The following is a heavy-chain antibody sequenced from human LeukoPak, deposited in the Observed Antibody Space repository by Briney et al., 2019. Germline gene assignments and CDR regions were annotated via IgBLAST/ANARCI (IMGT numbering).Heavy chain of an antibody. J-gene: IGHJ3*02. D-gene: IGHD3-9*01. CDR3: ARARYVNSFYAFDI. CDR2: ISYIGST. Sequence: SETLSLTCTVSGGSISSFYWSWIRQPPGKGLEWIGYISYIGSTNYNPSLKSRVTISVDTSKNQFSLKLTSVTAADTAVYYCARARYVNSFYAFDIWGQGTLVTVSS. CDR1: GGSISSFY. V-gene: IGHV4-59*12.